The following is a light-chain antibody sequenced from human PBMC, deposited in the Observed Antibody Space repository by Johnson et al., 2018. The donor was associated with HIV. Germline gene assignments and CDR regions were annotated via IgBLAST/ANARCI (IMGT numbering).Light chain of an antibody. CDR3: GTWDSNLSVGNV. Sequence: QSVLTQPPSVSAAAGQKVTISCSGSSSNIGNNYVFWYQQFPVTAPKLLIYENNKRPSGIPDRFSGSKSGTSATLGITGLQTGDEADYYCGTWDSNLSVGNVFGTGTNVTVL. CDR1: SSNIGNNY. J-gene: IGLJ1*01. CDR2: ENN. V-gene: IGLV1-51*02.